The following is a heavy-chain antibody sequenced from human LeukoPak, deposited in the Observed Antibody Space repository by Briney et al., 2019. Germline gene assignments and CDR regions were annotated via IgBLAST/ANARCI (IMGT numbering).Heavy chain of an antibody. CDR1: GFTFSSYA. CDR3: ARDNRNWGMGYFEY. Sequence: PGGSLRLSCAASGFTFSSYALHWVRQAPGKGLEWVAVILYDGNNKYYADSVKGRFTISRDNSKNTLYLQMNSLRAEDTAVYYCARDNRNWGMGYFEYWGQGTLVTVSS. V-gene: IGHV3-30-3*01. D-gene: IGHD7-27*01. J-gene: IGHJ4*02. CDR2: ILYDGNNK.